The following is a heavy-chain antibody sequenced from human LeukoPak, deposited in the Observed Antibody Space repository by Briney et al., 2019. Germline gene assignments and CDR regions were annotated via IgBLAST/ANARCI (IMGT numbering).Heavy chain of an antibody. CDR2: ISYDGSNK. D-gene: IGHD3-9*01. V-gene: IGHV3-30*18. CDR3: AKEYYDILTGYHYYYYGMDV. J-gene: IGHJ6*02. CDR1: GFTFSSYA. Sequence: GGSLRLSCATSGFTFSSYAMSWVRQAPGKGLEWVAGISYDGSNKYYADSVKGRFTISRDNSKNTLYLQMNSLRAEDTAVYYCAKEYYDILTGYHYYYYGMDVWGQGTTVTVSS.